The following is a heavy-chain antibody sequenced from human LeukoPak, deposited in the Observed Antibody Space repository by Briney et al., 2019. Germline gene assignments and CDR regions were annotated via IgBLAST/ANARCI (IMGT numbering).Heavy chain of an antibody. V-gene: IGHV3-23*01. D-gene: IGHD6-25*01. CDR1: GFTFSAYA. J-gene: IGHJ5*02. CDR2: ISASGSST. Sequence: GGSLRLSCVAPGFTFSAYAMSWVRQAPGEGLEWVSGISASGSSTYYADSVEGRFTISRDNSKNTLYLQMNSLRAEDTAVYYCAKHLGWGPSGSNWFDPWGQGTLVTVSS. CDR3: AKHLGWGPSGSNWFDP.